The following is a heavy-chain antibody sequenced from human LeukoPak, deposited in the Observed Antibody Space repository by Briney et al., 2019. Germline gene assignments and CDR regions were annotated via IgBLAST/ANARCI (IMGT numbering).Heavy chain of an antibody. J-gene: IGHJ4*02. V-gene: IGHV4-31*03. CDR3: AREEAVAGAVY. CDR2: IYYSGST. D-gene: IGHD6-19*01. Sequence: SETLSLTCTVSGGSISSGGYYWSWIRQHPGKGLEWIGYIYYSGSTYYNPSLKSRVTISVDTSKNQFSLKLSSVTAADTAVYYCAREEAVAGAVYWGQGTLVTVSS. CDR1: GGSISSGGYY.